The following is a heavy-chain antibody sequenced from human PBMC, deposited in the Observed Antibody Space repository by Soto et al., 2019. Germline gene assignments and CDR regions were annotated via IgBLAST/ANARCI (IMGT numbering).Heavy chain of an antibody. D-gene: IGHD6-6*01. CDR2: ISYDGSNK. CDR3: AKVIRADSTSSNFYYYSGMDV. Sequence: QEQLVESGGGVVLPGRSLRLSCAASGFTFNTFGMHWVRQAPGKGLEWVAVISYDGSNKYYADSVKGRFTISRDNSKDTLFLQMNSLRGEDTAIYYCAKVIRADSTSSNFYYYSGMDVWGQGTTVTVSS. CDR1: GFTFNTFG. J-gene: IGHJ6*02. V-gene: IGHV3-30*18.